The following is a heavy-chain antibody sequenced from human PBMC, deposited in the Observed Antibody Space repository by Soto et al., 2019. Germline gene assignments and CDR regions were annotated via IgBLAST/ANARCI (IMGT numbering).Heavy chain of an antibody. D-gene: IGHD6-6*01. V-gene: IGHV3-30*18. CDR2: ISYDGSNK. J-gene: IGHJ4*02. CDR1: GFTFSSYG. Sequence: QVQLVESGGGVVQPGRSLRLSCAASGFTFSSYGMHWVRQAPGKGLEWVAVISYDGSNKYYADSVKGRFTISRDNSKNTPYLQMNSLRAEDTAVYYCAKARGDSSSSGDYWGQGTLVTVSS. CDR3: AKARGDSSSSGDY.